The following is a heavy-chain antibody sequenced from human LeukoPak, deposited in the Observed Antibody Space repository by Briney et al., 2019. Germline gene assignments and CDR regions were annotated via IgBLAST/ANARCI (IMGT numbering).Heavy chain of an antibody. J-gene: IGHJ4*02. CDR3: ARYPPSGLPPSPVFDY. V-gene: IGHV3-11*01. D-gene: IGHD5-18*01. Sequence: PGGSLRLSGAASGFTFSDYYMSWIRQAPGHGLEWVTYISSSGSTIYYADSVKGRFTISRATAKNSLYLQMNSLRAEDTAVYYCARYPPSGLPPSPVFDYWGQGTLVTVSS. CDR2: ISSSGSTI. CDR1: GFTFSDYY.